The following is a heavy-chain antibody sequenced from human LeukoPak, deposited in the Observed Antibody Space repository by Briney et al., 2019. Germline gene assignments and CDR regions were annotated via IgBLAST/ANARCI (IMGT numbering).Heavy chain of an antibody. J-gene: IGHJ3*01. CDR3: ARDDAFDL. Sequence: GGSLRHSCAASGFTFTNYWMSWVRQAPGKGPEWVANIKQDGSEEYYADSVKGRFTISRDNAKKSLYLQMSSLGVEDTALYYCARDDAFDLWGQGTMVTVSS. V-gene: IGHV3-7*03. CDR2: IKQDGSEE. CDR1: GFTFTNYW.